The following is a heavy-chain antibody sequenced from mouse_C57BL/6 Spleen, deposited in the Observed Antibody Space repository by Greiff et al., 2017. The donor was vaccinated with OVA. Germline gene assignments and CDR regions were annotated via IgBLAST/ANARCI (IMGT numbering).Heavy chain of an antibody. Sequence: QVQLQQSGAELVRPGTSVKLSCKASGYTFTSYWMHWVKQRPGQGLEWIGVIDPSDSYTNYNQKFKGKATLTVDTSSSTAYMQLSSLTSEDSAVYYCARGLYYYAMDYWGQGTSVTVSS. D-gene: IGHD2-3*01. CDR2: IDPSDSYT. V-gene: IGHV1-59*01. CDR3: ARGLYYYAMDY. CDR1: GYTFTSYW. J-gene: IGHJ4*01.